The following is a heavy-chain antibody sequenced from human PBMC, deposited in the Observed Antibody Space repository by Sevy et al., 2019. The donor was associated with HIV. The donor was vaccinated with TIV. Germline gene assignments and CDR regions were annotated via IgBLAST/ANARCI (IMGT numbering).Heavy chain of an antibody. Sequence: SETLSLTCTVSGGSISSGGYYWSWIRQHPGKGLEWIGYIYYSGSTYYNPSLKIRVTISVDTSKNQFSLKLSSVTAADTAVYYCARRPCSSTSXPLDYWGQGTLVTFSS. CDR2: IYYSGST. J-gene: IGHJ4*02. CDR3: ARRPCSSTSXPLDY. D-gene: IGHD2-2*01. CDR1: GGSISSGGYY. V-gene: IGHV4-31*03.